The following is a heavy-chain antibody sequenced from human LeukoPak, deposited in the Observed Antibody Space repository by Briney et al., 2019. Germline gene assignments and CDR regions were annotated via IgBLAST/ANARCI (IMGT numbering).Heavy chain of an antibody. CDR2: IYYSGST. CDR1: GGSISSYY. V-gene: IGHV4-59*01. CDR3: ARAPWIQLWANWFDP. Sequence: SETLSLTCTVSGGSISSYYWSWIRQPPGKGLEWIGYIYYSGSTDYNPSLKSRVTMSVDTSKNQFSLKLSSVTAADTAVYYCARAPWIQLWANWFDPWGQGTLVTVSS. J-gene: IGHJ5*02. D-gene: IGHD5-18*01.